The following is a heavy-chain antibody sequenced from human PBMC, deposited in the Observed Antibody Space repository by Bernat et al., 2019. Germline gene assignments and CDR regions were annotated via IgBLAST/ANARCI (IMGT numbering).Heavy chain of an antibody. V-gene: IGHV3-48*01. D-gene: IGHD7-27*01. Sequence: EVQLVESGGGLVQPGGSLRLSCAASGFTFSSYSMNWVRQAPGKGLEWVSYISSSSTIYYADSVKGRFTISRDNAKNSLYLQMNSLRAEDTAVYYCARDQGSGNWGYYFDYWGQGTLVTVSS. CDR1: GFTFSSYS. CDR3: ARDQGSGNWGYYFDY. J-gene: IGHJ4*02. CDR2: ISSSSTI.